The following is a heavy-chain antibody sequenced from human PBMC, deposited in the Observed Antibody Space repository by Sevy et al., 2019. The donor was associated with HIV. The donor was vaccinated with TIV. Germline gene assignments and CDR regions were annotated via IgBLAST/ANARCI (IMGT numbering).Heavy chain of an antibody. J-gene: IGHJ3*02. D-gene: IGHD2-2*01. Sequence: SETLSLTCAVYGGSFSGYYWSWIRQPPGKGLERIGEINHSGSTNYNPSPKSRVTISVDTSKNQFSLKLSSVTAADTAVYYCARHCGSTSCSHAFDIWGQGTMVTVSS. CDR1: GGSFSGYY. V-gene: IGHV4-34*01. CDR3: ARHCGSTSCSHAFDI. CDR2: INHSGST.